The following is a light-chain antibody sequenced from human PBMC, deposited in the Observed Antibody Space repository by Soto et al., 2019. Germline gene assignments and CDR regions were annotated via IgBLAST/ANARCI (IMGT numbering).Light chain of an antibody. Sequence: QSALTQPASVSGSPGQSITISCTGTNSDVGGYNCVSWYQQRPGKAPKLMIYEVSNRPSGISNRFSGSKSGNTASLTISGLQAEDEADYFCSSYTSSSTDVFGSGTKVTVL. CDR1: NSDVGGYNC. V-gene: IGLV2-14*01. J-gene: IGLJ1*01. CDR3: SSYTSSSTDV. CDR2: EVS.